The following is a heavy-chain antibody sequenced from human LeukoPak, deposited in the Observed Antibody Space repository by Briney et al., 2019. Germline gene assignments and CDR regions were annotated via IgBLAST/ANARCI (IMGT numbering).Heavy chain of an antibody. CDR1: GDSISSNF. Sequence: SETLSLTCTVSGDSISSNFWSWIRQSPGKGLEWIGYIYGSGSTSYNPSLKSRVTISEDTSKNQFSLKLSSVTAADTAVYYCARDYGDHVGYYDLWGRGTLVTVSS. V-gene: IGHV4-59*12. J-gene: IGHJ2*01. CDR2: IYGSGST. D-gene: IGHD4-17*01. CDR3: ARDYGDHVGYYDL.